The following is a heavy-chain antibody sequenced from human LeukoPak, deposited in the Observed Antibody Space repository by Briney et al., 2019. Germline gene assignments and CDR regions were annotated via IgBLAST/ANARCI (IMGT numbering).Heavy chain of an antibody. CDR3: ARGADYDSSGSPFDY. CDR2: ISSSSSYT. CDR1: GFTFSSYS. Sequence: PGGSLRLSCAASGFTFSSYSMNWVRQAPGKGLEWVSSISSSSSYTYYADSVKGRFTISRDNAKNSLYLQMNSMRAEETAVYYCARGADYDSSGSPFDYWGQGTLVTVSS. V-gene: IGHV3-21*01. D-gene: IGHD3-22*01. J-gene: IGHJ4*02.